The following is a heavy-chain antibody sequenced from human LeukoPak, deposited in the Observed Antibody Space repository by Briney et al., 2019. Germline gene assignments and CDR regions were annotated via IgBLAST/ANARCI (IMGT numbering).Heavy chain of an antibody. CDR3: ARRNAGYDFWSGYYSVFQH. CDR2: MYYSGST. D-gene: IGHD3-3*01. Sequence: SETLSLTCTVSGGSVTSSSFYWGWIRQPPGRGLEWIGTMYYSGSTYYSPSLKSRVTLFTDSSKNQFSLKLSSVTAADTAVYYCARRNAGYDFWSGYYSVFQHWGQGTLVTVSS. V-gene: IGHV4-39*01. J-gene: IGHJ1*01. CDR1: GGSVTSSSFY.